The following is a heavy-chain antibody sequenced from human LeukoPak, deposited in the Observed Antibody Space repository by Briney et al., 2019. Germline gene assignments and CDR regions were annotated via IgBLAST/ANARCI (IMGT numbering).Heavy chain of an antibody. CDR3: ARDNGDSDAFDI. Sequence: ASVKVSCKASGYTFTSYGISWVRQAPGQGLEWMGWISAYNGNTNYAQKLQGRVTMTRDTSISTAYMELSRLRSDDTAVYYCARDNGDSDAFDIWGQGTMVTVSS. V-gene: IGHV1-18*01. CDR1: GYTFTSYG. CDR2: ISAYNGNT. J-gene: IGHJ3*02. D-gene: IGHD2-21*02.